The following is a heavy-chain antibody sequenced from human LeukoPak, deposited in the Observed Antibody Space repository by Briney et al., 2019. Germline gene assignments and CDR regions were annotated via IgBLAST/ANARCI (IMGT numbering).Heavy chain of an antibody. CDR3: ARDTDGTSSEFDP. Sequence: PSETLSLTCPVSGGSISNYYYWTWIRQPPGKGLEWIGYVYYTGSTNFNPSLKSRVTMSLDTSRNQFSLKLTSLTAADTAVYYCARDTDGTSSEFDPWGQGILVTVSS. J-gene: IGHJ5*02. V-gene: IGHV4-59*12. D-gene: IGHD2-2*01. CDR1: GGSISNYY. CDR2: VYYTGST.